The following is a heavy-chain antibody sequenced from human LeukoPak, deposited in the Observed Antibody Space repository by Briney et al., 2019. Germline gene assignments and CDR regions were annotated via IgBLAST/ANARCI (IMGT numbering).Heavy chain of an antibody. CDR2: INHSGST. J-gene: IGHJ4*02. CDR1: GGSFSGYY. CDR3: AVGRGYSYGPVGY. V-gene: IGHV4-34*01. D-gene: IGHD5-18*01. Sequence: SEALSLTCAVYGGSFSGYYWSWIRQPPGKGLEWIGEINHSGSTNYNPSLKSRVTISVDTSKNQFSLKLSSVTAADTAVYYCAVGRGYSYGPVGYWGQGTLVTVSS.